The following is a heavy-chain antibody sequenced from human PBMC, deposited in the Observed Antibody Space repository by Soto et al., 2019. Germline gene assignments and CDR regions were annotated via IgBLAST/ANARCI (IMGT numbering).Heavy chain of an antibody. D-gene: IGHD2-8*01. V-gene: IGHV1-69*13. CDR3: ATAWPGYCTNGVCYTFDY. J-gene: IGHJ4*02. CDR2: IIPIFGTA. CDR1: GGTFSSYA. Sequence: SVKVSCKASGGTFSSYAISWVRQAPGQGLEWMGGIIPIFGTANYAQKFQGRVTITADESTSTAYMELSSLRSEDTAVYYCATAWPGYCTNGVCYTFDYWGQGTLVTVSS.